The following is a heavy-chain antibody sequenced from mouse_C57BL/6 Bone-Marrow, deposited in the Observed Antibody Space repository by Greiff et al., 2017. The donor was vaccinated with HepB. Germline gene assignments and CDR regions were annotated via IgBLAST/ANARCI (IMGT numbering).Heavy chain of an antibody. J-gene: IGHJ4*01. CDR2: INPNNGGT. CDR3: ASGDSSGPHYYAMDH. D-gene: IGHD3-2*02. Sequence: EVHLVESGAELARPGASVKLSCKTSGYTFTNYYMNGVKQSHGKSLEWIGDINPNNGGTSYNQKFKGKATLTVDKSSSTAYMELLSLTSEDSAVYYCASGDSSGPHYYAMDHSAQGTSATVSP. CDR1: GYTFTNYY. V-gene: IGHV1-26*01.